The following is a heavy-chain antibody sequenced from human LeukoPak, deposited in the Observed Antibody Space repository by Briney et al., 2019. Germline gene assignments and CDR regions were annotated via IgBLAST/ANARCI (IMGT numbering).Heavy chain of an antibody. CDR2: ISNDGSNK. J-gene: IGHJ4*02. CDR3: ANVGLLVGATVGH. Sequence: GRSLRLSCAASGSTFSRYGMHWVRQAPDKGLEWVISISNDGSNKYYADSVKGRFTISRDNSKNTLYLQINSLRAGDTAIYYCANVGLLVGATVGHWGQGTLVTVSS. D-gene: IGHD1-26*01. V-gene: IGHV3-30*18. CDR1: GSTFSRYG.